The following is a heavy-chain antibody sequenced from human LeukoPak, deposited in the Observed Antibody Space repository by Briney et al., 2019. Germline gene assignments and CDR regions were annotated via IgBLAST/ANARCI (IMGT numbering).Heavy chain of an antibody. J-gene: IGHJ5*02. V-gene: IGHV4-61*02. CDR3: ARGWPEIWSGYYTANWFDP. CDR2: IYTSGST. Sequence: PSETLSLTCTVSGGSISSGSYYWSWIRQPAGKGLEWIGRIYTSGSTNYNPSLKSRVTISVDTSKNQFSLKLSSVTAADTAVYYCARGWPEIWSGYYTANWFDPWGQGTLVTVSS. D-gene: IGHD3-3*01. CDR1: GGSISSGSYY.